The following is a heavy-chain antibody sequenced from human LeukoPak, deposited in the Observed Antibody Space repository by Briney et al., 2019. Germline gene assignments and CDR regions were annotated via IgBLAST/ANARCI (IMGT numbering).Heavy chain of an antibody. CDR2: ISAYNGNT. Sequence: ASVKVSCKASGGTFSSYAISWVRQAPGQGLEWMGWISAYNGNTNYAQKLQGRVTMTTDTSTSTAYMELRSLRSDDTAVYYCARGPPYVDTAMVRAFDIWGQGTMVTVSS. J-gene: IGHJ3*02. V-gene: IGHV1-18*01. CDR3: ARGPPYVDTAMVRAFDI. CDR1: GGTFSSYA. D-gene: IGHD5-18*01.